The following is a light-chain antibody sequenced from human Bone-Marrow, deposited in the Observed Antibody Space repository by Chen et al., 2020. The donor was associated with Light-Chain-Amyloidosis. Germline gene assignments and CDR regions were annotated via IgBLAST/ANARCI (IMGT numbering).Light chain of an antibody. J-gene: IGKJ3*01. V-gene: IGKV1-39*01. CDR2: AAS. CDR1: QSISSY. CDR3: QQTYSIPFT. Sequence: DIQMAQYPYSLSASVGDRVTITCRASQSISSYLNWYQQKPGKAPKLLIYAASSLQSGVPSRFSGRGSGTDFTLTISSLQPEDFATYYCQQTYSIPFTFGPGTKVDIK.